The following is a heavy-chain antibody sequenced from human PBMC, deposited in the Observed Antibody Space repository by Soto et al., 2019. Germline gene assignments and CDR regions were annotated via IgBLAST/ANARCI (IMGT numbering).Heavy chain of an antibody. CDR1: GFTFSSYG. CDR3: AKDQEIVGAADGFLDY. Sequence: RGALRLSCAASGFTFSSYGIPWVRPAPENVLEWVAVISYDGSNKYYADSVKGRFTISRDNSKNTLYLQMNSLRAEDTAVYYCAKDQEIVGAADGFLDYWGQGTLVTVSS. CDR2: ISYDGSNK. V-gene: IGHV3-30*18. D-gene: IGHD1-26*01. J-gene: IGHJ4*02.